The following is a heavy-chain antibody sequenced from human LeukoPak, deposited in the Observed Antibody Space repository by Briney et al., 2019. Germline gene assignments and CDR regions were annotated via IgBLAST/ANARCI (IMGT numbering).Heavy chain of an antibody. D-gene: IGHD5-18*01. Sequence: SETLSLTCSVSGGSISSSNYYWGWIRQPPGKGLEWIGSIYYSGSTYYNASLKSRVTISVDTSKNQFSLKLSSVTAADTAVYYCARGRYSYGGAVGDYFDYWGQGTLVTVSS. CDR3: ARGRYSYGGAVGDYFDY. CDR2: IYYSGST. J-gene: IGHJ4*02. V-gene: IGHV4-39*07. CDR1: GGSISSSNYY.